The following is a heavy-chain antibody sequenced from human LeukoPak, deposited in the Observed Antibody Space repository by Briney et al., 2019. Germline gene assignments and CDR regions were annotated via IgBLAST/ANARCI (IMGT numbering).Heavy chain of an antibody. J-gene: IGHJ6*02. Sequence: GGSLRLSCAASGFTFSTYSMNWVRQAPGKGLEWVSYISSSSNTIYYADSVKGRFTISRDNSKNTLYLQMNSLRAEDTAGYYCAKDQGVGELVYYYYYYGMDVWGQGTTVTVSS. V-gene: IGHV3-48*01. CDR2: ISSSSNTI. CDR1: GFTFSTYS. CDR3: AKDQGVGELVYYYYYYGMDV. D-gene: IGHD3-10*01.